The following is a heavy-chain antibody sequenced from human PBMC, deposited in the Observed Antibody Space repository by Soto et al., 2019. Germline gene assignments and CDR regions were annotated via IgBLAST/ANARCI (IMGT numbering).Heavy chain of an antibody. Sequence: QVQLVQSGAEVKKPGSSVKVSCTASGGAFRNYAVSWVRQAPGQGLEWMGAVMPTFGAGVYAQKFHGRLTIFADESTNTAFLNVSSLTFEDAAIYYCAASRVFYEAMDAWGQGTTLTVSS. D-gene: IGHD3-22*01. CDR1: GGAFRNYA. J-gene: IGHJ6*02. V-gene: IGHV1-69*01. CDR2: VMPTFGAG. CDR3: AASRVFYEAMDA.